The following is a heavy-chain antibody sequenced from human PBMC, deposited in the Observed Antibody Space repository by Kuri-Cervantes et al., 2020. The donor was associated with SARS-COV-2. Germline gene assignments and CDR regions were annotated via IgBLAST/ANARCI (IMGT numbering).Heavy chain of an antibody. D-gene: IGHD3-10*01. CDR1: GYSISSGYY. CDR3: ARVVRGVVDY. V-gene: IGHV4-38-2*02. Sequence: SETLSLTCTVSGYSISSGYYWGWIRQPPGKGLEWIGSIYYSGSTYYNPSLKSRVTISVDTSKNQFSLKLSSVTAADTAVYYCARVVRGVVDYWGQGTLVTVSS. CDR2: IYYSGST. J-gene: IGHJ4*02.